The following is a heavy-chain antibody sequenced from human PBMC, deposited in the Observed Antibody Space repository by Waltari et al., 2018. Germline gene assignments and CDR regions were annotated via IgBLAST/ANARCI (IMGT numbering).Heavy chain of an antibody. J-gene: IGHJ4*02. CDR2: MYTSGRT. Sequence: QVQLQESGPGLVKPSETLSLTCTFSGGSISSYYWSWIRQPAGKGLEWIGVMYTSGRTNYNPSLKSRVTMSVDTSKNQFSLKLSSVTAADTAVYYCARDAAGYTDPYYFDYWGQGTLVTVSS. CDR1: GGSISSYY. D-gene: IGHD6-13*01. V-gene: IGHV4-4*07. CDR3: ARDAAGYTDPYYFDY.